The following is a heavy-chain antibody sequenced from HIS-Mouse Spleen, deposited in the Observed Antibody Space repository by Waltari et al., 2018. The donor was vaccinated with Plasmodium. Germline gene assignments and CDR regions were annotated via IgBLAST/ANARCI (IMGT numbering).Heavy chain of an antibody. CDR3: ASSGSGSYYY. J-gene: IGHJ4*02. CDR1: GGSLGGYY. D-gene: IGHD3-10*01. CDR2: INHSGST. V-gene: IGHV4-34*01. Sequence: VQLQQWGAALFKPSETLSLTCAVYGGSLGGYYWSWIRQPPGKGLEWIGEINHSGSTNYNPSLKSRVTISVDTSKNQFSLKLSSVTAADTAVYYCASSGSGSYYYWGQGTLVTVSS.